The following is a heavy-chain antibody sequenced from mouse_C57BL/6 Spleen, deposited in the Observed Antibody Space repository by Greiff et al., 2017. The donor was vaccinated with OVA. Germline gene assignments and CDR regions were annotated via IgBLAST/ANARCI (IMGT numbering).Heavy chain of an antibody. D-gene: IGHD2-10*02. J-gene: IGHJ2*01. CDR1: GYTFTDYE. CDR3: TSPRGVYFDY. Sequence: VKLVESGAELVRPGASVTLSCKASGYTFTDYEMHWVKQTPVHGMEWIGAIDPETGGTAYNQKFKGKAILTADKSSSTAYMELRSLTSEDSAVYYCTSPRGVYFDYWGQGTTLTVSS. V-gene: IGHV1-15*01. CDR2: IDPETGGT.